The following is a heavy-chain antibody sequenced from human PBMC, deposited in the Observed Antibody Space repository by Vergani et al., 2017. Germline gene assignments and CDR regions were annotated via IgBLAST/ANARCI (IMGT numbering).Heavy chain of an antibody. V-gene: IGHV4-34*01. J-gene: IGHJ4*02. CDR1: GGSFSGYY. CDR3: ARVLVVAPDY. D-gene: IGHD3-22*01. CDR2: INHSGST. Sequence: QVQLQQWGAGLLKPSETLSLTCAVYGGSFSGYYWSWIRQPPGKGLEWIGEINHSGSTNYNPSLKSRVTISVDTSKKQFSLKLSSVTAADTAVYYCARVLVVAPDYWGQGTLVTVSS.